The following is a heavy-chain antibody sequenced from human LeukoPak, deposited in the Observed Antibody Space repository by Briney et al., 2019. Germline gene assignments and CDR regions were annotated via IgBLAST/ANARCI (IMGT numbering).Heavy chain of an antibody. V-gene: IGHV3-23*01. CDR1: AFTFSSYS. J-gene: IGHJ4*02. CDR2: ISGSGGTT. D-gene: IGHD3-22*01. Sequence: GGSLRLSCAASAFTFSSYSMNWVRQAPGKGLEWVSGISGSGGTTYYADSVKGRFTISRDNSKNTLYLQMNSLRAEDTAVYYCAKTGDSVIVVVTTKGYYFDYWGQGTLVTVSS. CDR3: AKTGDSVIVVVTTKGYYFDY.